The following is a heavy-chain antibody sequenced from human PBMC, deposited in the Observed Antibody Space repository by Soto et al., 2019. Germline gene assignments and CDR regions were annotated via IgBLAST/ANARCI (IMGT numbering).Heavy chain of an antibody. J-gene: IGHJ6*02. CDR3: ATASCSSTSCYPYYYYYYGMDV. CDR1: GFTVSSNY. Sequence: GGSLRLSCAASGFTVSSNYMSWVRQAPGKGLEWVSVIYSGGSTYYADSVKGRFTISRDNSKNTLYLQMNSLRAEDTAVYYCATASCSSTSCYPYYYYYYGMDVWGQGTTVTSP. V-gene: IGHV3-53*01. D-gene: IGHD2-2*01. CDR2: IYSGGST.